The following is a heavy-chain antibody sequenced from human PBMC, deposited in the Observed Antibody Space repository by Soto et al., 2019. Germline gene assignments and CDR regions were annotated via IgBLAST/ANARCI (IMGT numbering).Heavy chain of an antibody. V-gene: IGHV1-8*01. CDR2: MNPNSGNT. D-gene: IGHD2-2*02. J-gene: IGHJ6*02. CDR3: ARGSHLRGQVPAAIPVSYYGMAS. Sequence: ASVKVSCKASGYTFTSYDINWVRQATGQGLEWMGWMNPNSGNTGYAQKFQGRVTMTRNTSISTAYMELSSLRSEDTAVYYCARGSHLRGQVPAAIPVSYYGMASGAKGPRSPSP. CDR1: GYTFTSYD.